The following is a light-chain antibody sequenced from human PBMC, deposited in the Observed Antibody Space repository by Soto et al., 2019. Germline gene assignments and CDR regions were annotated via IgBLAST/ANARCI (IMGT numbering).Light chain of an antibody. Sequence: QSALTQPRSVSGSPGQSVTISCAGTRSDVGGYNYVSWYQQHPGKAPKLMISDVSKRPSGVPDRFSGSKSGNTASLTISGLQADDEADYYCCSYAGSYTHVVFGGGTKLTVL. CDR2: DVS. CDR1: RSDVGGYNY. CDR3: CSYAGSYTHVV. J-gene: IGLJ2*01. V-gene: IGLV2-11*01.